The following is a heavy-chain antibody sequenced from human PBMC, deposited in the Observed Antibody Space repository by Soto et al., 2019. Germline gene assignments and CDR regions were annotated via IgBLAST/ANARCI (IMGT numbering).Heavy chain of an antibody. Sequence: ASVTVSCKTSVYTFTTFGITWVRQAPRQGLEWMGWISTDKGHTNYAQKFQGRVTMTTDTSKNTLYLQMNSLRAEDTAVYYCAKVSPDYDSSGYYYFDDYWGQGTLVTVSS. J-gene: IGHJ4*02. V-gene: IGHV1-18*01. CDR1: VYTFTTFG. D-gene: IGHD3-22*01. CDR2: ISTDKGHT. CDR3: AKVSPDYDSSGYYYFDDY.